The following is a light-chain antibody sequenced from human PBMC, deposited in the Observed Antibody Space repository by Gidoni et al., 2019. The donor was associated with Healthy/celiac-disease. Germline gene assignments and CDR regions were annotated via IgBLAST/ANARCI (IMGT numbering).Light chain of an antibody. J-gene: IGLJ2*01. Sequence: QSALTQPPAASGSPGQSVTISCTGPSSDVGGYNYVSRYQQHPGVPDRFSGSKSGNTASLTVSGLQAEDEADYYCSSYAGSVVFGGGTKLTVL. CDR1: SSDVGGYNY. CDR3: SSYAGSVV. V-gene: IGLV2-8*01.